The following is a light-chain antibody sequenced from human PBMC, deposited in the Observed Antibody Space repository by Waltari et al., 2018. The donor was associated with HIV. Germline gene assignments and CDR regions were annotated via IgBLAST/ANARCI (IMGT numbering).Light chain of an antibody. V-gene: IGLV3-25*03. J-gene: IGLJ1*01. CDR1: ALATQY. CDR2: KDS. CDR3: QSADSSGTYV. Sequence: SYELKQPPSVSVSPGQTATITCSGDALATQYAFWYQQKAGHAPVVIIYKDSERPSGMPERISGSSSGTTVTLTSSEFQAEDEADYYCQSADSSGTYVFGSGTKVTVL.